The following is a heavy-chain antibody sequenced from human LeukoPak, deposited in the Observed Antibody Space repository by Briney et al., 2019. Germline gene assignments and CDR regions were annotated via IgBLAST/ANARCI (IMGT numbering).Heavy chain of an antibody. Sequence: GGSLRLSCAASGFTFSDYGMHWVRQAPGMGLEWVAVIWYDGSRRYYADSVKGRFTISRDNSKNTLYLEMSSLRAEDTAVYYCARDPDGLRGYSFAYFHSWGQGTLVTVSS. CDR2: IWYDGSRR. D-gene: IGHD5-12*01. V-gene: IGHV3-33*08. J-gene: IGHJ4*02. CDR1: GFTFSDYG. CDR3: ARDPDGLRGYSFAYFHS.